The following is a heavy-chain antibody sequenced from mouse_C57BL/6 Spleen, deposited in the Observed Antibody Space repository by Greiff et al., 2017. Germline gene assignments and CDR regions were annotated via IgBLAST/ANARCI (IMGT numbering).Heavy chain of an antibody. CDR1: GYTFTSYW. D-gene: IGHD3-2*02. CDR2: IHPSDSDT. V-gene: IGHV1-74*01. Sequence: QVHVKQPGAELVKPGASVKVSCKASGYTFTSYWMHWVKQRPGQGLEWIGRIHPSDSDTNYNQKFKGKATLPVDKTSSTAYMQLSSLKSEDSAVYYCAIGAAQATGAMDYWGQGTSVTVSS. J-gene: IGHJ4*01. CDR3: AIGAAQATGAMDY.